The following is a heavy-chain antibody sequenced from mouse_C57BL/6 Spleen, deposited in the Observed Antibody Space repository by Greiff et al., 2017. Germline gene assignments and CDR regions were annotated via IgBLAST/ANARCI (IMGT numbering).Heavy chain of an antibody. V-gene: IGHV14-1*01. Sequence: VQLQQSGAELVRPGASVKLSCTASGFNIKDYYMHWVKQRPEQGLEWTGRIDPEDGDTEYAPKFQGKATMTADTSSNTAYLQLSSLTSEDTAVYYCTTRYYGNYFDYWGQGTTLTVSS. CDR3: TTRYYGNYFDY. J-gene: IGHJ2*01. CDR2: IDPEDGDT. D-gene: IGHD2-1*01. CDR1: GFNIKDYY.